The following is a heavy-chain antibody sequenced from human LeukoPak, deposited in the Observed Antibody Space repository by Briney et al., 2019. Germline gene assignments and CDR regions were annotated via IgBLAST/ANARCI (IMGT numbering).Heavy chain of an antibody. CDR1: GGSISSSIYY. V-gene: IGHV4-39*01. Sequence: SETLSLTCIVSGGSISSSIYYWAWVRQPPGKGLEWIGTVFYNGATQYSPSLRSRVTISIDTSTNQFSLKLSSVTAADTAVYYCARHDGSLGFGDYGMDVWGQGTTVTVSS. CDR2: VFYNGAT. CDR3: ARHDGSLGFGDYGMDV. J-gene: IGHJ6*02. D-gene: IGHD3-10*01.